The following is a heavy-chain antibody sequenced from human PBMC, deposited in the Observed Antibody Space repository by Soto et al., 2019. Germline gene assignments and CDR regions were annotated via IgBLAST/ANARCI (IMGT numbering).Heavy chain of an antibody. V-gene: IGHV4-31*03. J-gene: IGHJ4*02. CDR3: ARGITYYYDSSGYYLSYFDY. D-gene: IGHD3-22*01. Sequence: SETLSLTCTVSGGSISSGGYYWSWIRQHPGKGLEWIGYIYYSGSTYYNPSLKSRVTISVDTSKNQFSLKLSSVTAADTAVYYCARGITYYYDSSGYYLSYFDYWGQGTLVTVSS. CDR1: GGSISSGGYY. CDR2: IYYSGST.